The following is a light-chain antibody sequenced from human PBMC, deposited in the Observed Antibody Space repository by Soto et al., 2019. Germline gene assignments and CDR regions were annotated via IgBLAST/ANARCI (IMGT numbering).Light chain of an antibody. CDR3: QQSYSTPRT. J-gene: IGKJ1*01. V-gene: IGKV1-39*01. CDR2: AAY. CDR1: QYINTY. Sequence: DRQMTQSPSSLSAYVGDRVTITCRASQYINTYLNWFQQKPGKAPELLIYAAYSLQGGVPSRFSGSGSGTDFTLTMSSLQPEDFATYYCQQSYSTPRTFGLGTKVEIK.